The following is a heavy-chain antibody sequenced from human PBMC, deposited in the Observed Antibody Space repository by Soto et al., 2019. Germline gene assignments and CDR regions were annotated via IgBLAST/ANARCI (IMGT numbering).Heavy chain of an antibody. CDR2: IYYSGST. D-gene: IGHD6-19*01. J-gene: IGHJ5*02. CDR1: GGSISIYS. V-gene: IGHV4-59*01. CDR3: ATLGSSSGWNGCLDP. Sequence: PSETLSLTCTVSGGSISIYSWTCIRQPPGKPLEWIGYIYYSGSTNYNPSLKSRVTISVDKSKNQLSLKLSSVTAADTAVYYCATLGSSSGWNGCLDPWGQGTMVTVSS.